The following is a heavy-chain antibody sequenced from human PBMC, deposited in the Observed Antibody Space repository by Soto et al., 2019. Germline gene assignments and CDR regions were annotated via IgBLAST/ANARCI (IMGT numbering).Heavy chain of an antibody. J-gene: IGHJ4*02. D-gene: IGHD4-17*01. CDR2: IYYSGST. CDR3: ARLLGERGTTVTLYYFDY. CDR1: GGSISSSSYY. V-gene: IGHV4-39*01. Sequence: PSETLSLTCTVSGGSISSSSYYWGWIRQPPGKGLEWIGSIYYSGSTYYNPSLKSRVTISVDTSKNQFSLKLSSVTAADTAVYYCARLLGERGTTVTLYYFDYWGQGTLVTVSS.